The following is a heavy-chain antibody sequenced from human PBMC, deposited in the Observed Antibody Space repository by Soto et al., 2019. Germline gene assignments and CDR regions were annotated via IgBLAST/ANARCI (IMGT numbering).Heavy chain of an antibody. V-gene: IGHV3-48*01. Sequence: GGSLRLSCAASGFTFSSYGMNWVRQAPGKKLEWVTYISSSSSTIYYADSVKGRFTTSRDNAKNSLYLQMNSLRAEDTAVYYCARGAYYYDSSGLSYWGQGTLVTVSS. CDR1: GFTFSSYG. CDR3: ARGAYYYDSSGLSY. CDR2: ISSSSSTI. J-gene: IGHJ4*02. D-gene: IGHD3-22*01.